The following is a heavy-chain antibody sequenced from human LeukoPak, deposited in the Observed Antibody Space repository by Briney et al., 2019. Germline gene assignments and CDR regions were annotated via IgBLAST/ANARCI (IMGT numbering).Heavy chain of an antibody. CDR1: GFTVSSNY. V-gene: IGHV3-53*01. CDR3: ARDYYDSSGYYYGIFDY. J-gene: IGHJ4*02. Sequence: PGGSLRLSCAASGFTVSSNYMSWVRQAPGKGLEWVSVIYSGGSTYYADSVKGRFTISRDNAKNSLYLQMNSLRAEDTAVYYCARDYYDSSGYYYGIFDYWGQGTLVTVSS. D-gene: IGHD3-22*01. CDR2: IYSGGST.